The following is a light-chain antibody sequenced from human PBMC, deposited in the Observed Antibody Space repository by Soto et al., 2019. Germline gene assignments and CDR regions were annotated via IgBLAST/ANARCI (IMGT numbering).Light chain of an antibody. CDR3: QHYNSYGT. V-gene: IGKV1-5*01. Sequence: DIQMPQSPSTLSAPVGDRVTITCRASQSISSWLAWYQQKPGKAPKLLIYHASSLETGVPSRFSGSGSGTEFTLTISSLQPDDFATYYCQHYNSYGTFGQGTKVDIK. J-gene: IGKJ1*01. CDR1: QSISSW. CDR2: HAS.